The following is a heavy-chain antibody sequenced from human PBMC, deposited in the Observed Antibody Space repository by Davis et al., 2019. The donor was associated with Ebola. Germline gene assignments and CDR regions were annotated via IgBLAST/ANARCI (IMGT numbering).Heavy chain of an antibody. J-gene: IGHJ4*02. D-gene: IGHD6-19*01. CDR1: GGSISSSSYY. CDR3: ASTIAVAWESYLDN. Sequence: MPSETLSLTCTVSGGSISSSSYYWGWIRQPPGKGLEWIGSIYYSGSTYYNPSLKSRVTISVDTSKNQFSLKLNSVTAADTAVYYCASTIAVAWESYLDNWGQGTLVTVSS. V-gene: IGHV4-39*07. CDR2: IYYSGST.